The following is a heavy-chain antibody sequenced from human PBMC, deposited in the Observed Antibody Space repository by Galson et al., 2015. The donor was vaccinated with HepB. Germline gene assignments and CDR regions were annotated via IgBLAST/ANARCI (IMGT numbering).Heavy chain of an antibody. CDR1: GFTFSTYG. D-gene: IGHD6-13*01. V-gene: IGHV3-33*01. Sequence: SLRLSCAASGFTFSTYGMHWVRQVPGKGLEWVAYIYYDGSNKFHADSVKGRFTISRDNSKNTLYLQMNSLRAEDTAVYYCARDPFTSTWADFDYWGQGTLVTVSS. J-gene: IGHJ4*02. CDR3: ARDPFTSTWADFDY. CDR2: IYYDGSNK.